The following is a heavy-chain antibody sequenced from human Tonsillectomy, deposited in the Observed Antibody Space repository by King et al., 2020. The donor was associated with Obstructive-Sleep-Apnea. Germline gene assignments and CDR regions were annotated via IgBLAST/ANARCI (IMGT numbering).Heavy chain of an antibody. Sequence: VQLVESGGGLVKPGGSLRLSCAASGFTFSNAWMSWVRQAPGKGLEWVGRIKSKTDGGTTDYAAPVKGRFTISRDDSKNTPYLQMNSLKTEDTAVYYCTSYDYDYGGAFDIWGQGTMVTVSS. CDR1: GFTFSNAW. CDR2: IKSKTDGGTT. V-gene: IGHV3-15*01. CDR3: TSYDYDYGGAFDI. J-gene: IGHJ3*02. D-gene: IGHD3-16*01.